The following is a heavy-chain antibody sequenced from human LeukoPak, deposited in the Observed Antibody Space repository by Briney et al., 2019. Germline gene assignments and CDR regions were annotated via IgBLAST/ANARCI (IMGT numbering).Heavy chain of an antibody. CDR3: ARDLGLAAAGSYHFDP. CDR1: GFTFSSYG. J-gene: IGHJ5*02. Sequence: GGSLRLSCAASGFTFSSYGMHWVRQAPGKGLEWVAFIRYDGSNKYYADSVKGRFTISRDNSKNTLYLQMNSLRAEDTAVYYCARDLGLAAAGSYHFDPWGQGTLVTVSS. V-gene: IGHV3-30*02. CDR2: IRYDGSNK. D-gene: IGHD6-13*01.